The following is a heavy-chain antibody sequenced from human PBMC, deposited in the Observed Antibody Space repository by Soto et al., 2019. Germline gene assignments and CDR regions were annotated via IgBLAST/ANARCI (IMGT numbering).Heavy chain of an antibody. CDR2: INPSGGST. J-gene: IGHJ6*02. D-gene: IGHD3-3*01. V-gene: IGHV1-46*01. CDR1: GYTFTSYY. Sequence: ASVKVSCKASGYTFTSYYMHWVRQAPGQGLEWMGIINPSGGSTSYAQKFQGRVTMTRDTSTSTVYMELSSLRSEDTAVYYCAVFWSGYYKGSYYYYGMDVWGQGXTVTVYS. CDR3: AVFWSGYYKGSYYYYGMDV.